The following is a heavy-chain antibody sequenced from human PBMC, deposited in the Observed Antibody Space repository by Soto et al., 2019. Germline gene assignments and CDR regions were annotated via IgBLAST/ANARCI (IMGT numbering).Heavy chain of an antibody. CDR3: ARVLQDYYDSSGQTFDY. Sequence: QVQLQESGPGLVKPSQTLSLTCTVSGGSISSGDYYWSWIRQPPGKGLEWIGYIYYSGSTYYNPSLKGRVTISVDTSKNQFSLKLSSVTAADTAVYYCARVLQDYYDSSGQTFDYWGQGTLVTVSS. D-gene: IGHD3-22*01. V-gene: IGHV4-30-4*01. J-gene: IGHJ4*02. CDR2: IYYSGST. CDR1: GGSISSGDYY.